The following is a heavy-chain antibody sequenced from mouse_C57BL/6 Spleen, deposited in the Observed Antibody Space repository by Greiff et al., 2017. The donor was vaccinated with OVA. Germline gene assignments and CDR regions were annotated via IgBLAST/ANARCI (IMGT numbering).Heavy chain of an antibody. J-gene: IGHJ1*03. CDR2: ISSGGDYI. CDR3: TRDPFYSNYWYFDV. CDR1: GFTFSSYA. Sequence: EVKLVESGEGLVKPRGSLKLSCAASGFTFSSYAMSWVRQTPEKRLEWVAYISSGGDYIYYADTVKGRFTISRDNARNTLYLQMSSLKSEDTAMYYCTRDPFYSNYWYFDVWGTGTTVTVSS. V-gene: IGHV5-9-1*02. D-gene: IGHD2-5*01.